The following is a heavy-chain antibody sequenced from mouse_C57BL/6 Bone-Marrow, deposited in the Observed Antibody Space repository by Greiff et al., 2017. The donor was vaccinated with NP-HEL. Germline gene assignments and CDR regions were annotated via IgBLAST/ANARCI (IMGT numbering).Heavy chain of an antibody. J-gene: IGHJ3*01. CDR3: TSDPPMSTRAWFAY. Sequence: EVKLVESGAGLVKPGGSLKLSCAASGFTFSSYAMSWVRQTPEQRLEWVAYISSGGGYIYYADTVKGRFTITRDNARNTLYLQSSSLKSEDTAIYYCTSDPPMSTRAWFAYWGQGTLVTVSA. CDR1: GFTFSSYA. D-gene: IGHD2-4*01. CDR2: ISSGGGYI. V-gene: IGHV5-9-1*02.